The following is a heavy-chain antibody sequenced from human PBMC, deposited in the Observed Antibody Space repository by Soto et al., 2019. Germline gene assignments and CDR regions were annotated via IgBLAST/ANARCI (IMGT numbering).Heavy chain of an antibody. J-gene: IGHJ3*02. CDR1: GGSISNYF. V-gene: IGHV4-59*01. Sequence: SEPLSLTCTVSGGSISNYFWNWIRQPPGKGLEWIGSIYYSGSPNYNPSLKSRVTISVDTSRSQFSLNLNSVTAADTAVYYCARSLYSGGWVKTFDIWGQGTMVTVSS. D-gene: IGHD6-19*01. CDR3: ARSLYSGGWVKTFDI. CDR2: IYYSGSP.